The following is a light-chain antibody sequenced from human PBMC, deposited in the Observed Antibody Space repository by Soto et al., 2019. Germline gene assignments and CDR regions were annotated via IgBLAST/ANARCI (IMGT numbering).Light chain of an antibody. V-gene: IGKV1-39*01. CDR1: QSISNF. J-gene: IGKJ1*01. CDR2: AAS. CDR3: QQSYSTVT. Sequence: DIEMTQSPSSLSASVGDRVTITCRASQSISNFLYWYQQKSGKAPKLLIFAASNLQSGVPSRFSGSGSGTDFTLTIRSLQPEDFATYYWQQSYSTVTFGQGTKVEI.